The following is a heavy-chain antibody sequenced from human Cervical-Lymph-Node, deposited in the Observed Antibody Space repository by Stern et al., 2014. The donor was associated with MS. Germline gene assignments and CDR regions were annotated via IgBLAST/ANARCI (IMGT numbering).Heavy chain of an antibody. V-gene: IGHV4-4*02. CDR2: LSHTGGT. D-gene: IGHD1-14*01. CDR1: SGSVTRGHL. Sequence: QLQLQESGPGLVKPSGTLSLTCAVSSGSVTRGHLWFLVPQPPRKGPGWVGELSHTGGTNYSPSLKSRVTISVDKSKNQFALKLNSVTEADTAVYYCARDPDNRGCFDPWGQGTLVIVSS. CDR3: ARDPDNRGCFDP. J-gene: IGHJ5*02.